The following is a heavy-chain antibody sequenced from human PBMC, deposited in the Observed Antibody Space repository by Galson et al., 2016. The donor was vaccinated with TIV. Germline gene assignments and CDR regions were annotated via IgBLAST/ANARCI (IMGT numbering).Heavy chain of an antibody. V-gene: IGHV3-7*03. CDR3: ARDPLFGGMDV. Sequence: SLRLSCAASQFPFSDYWMNWIRQAPGKGLDWVATIKQDGSDRYYGDSVKGRFTISRDNAKRLLYLHMSSLRVEDTAVYYCARDPLFGGMDVWGQGATVAVS. J-gene: IGHJ6*02. CDR1: QFPFSDYW. D-gene: IGHD3-10*02. CDR2: IKQDGSDR.